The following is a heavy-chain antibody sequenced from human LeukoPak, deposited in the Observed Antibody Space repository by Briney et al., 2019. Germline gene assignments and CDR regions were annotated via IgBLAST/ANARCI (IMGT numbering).Heavy chain of an antibody. CDR3: AKDPQQLILSNCFDV. D-gene: IGHD6-13*01. Sequence: GGSLRLSCAASGFTFSSRAMYWVRQAPGKGLEWVAGISYDGSNKYYVDSVKGRFTISGYNSKNTLYLQMDSLRTEDTAVYYWAKDPQQLILSNCFDVWGQGTLVTVSS. CDR1: GFTFSSRA. V-gene: IGHV3-30*18. J-gene: IGHJ5*02. CDR2: ISYDGSNK.